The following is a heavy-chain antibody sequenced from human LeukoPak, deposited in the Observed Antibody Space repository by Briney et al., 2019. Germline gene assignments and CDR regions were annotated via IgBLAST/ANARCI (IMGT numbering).Heavy chain of an antibody. J-gene: IGHJ4*02. CDR2: VSNIETT. CDR1: GDAISSYY. D-gene: IGHD3-22*01. Sequence: ASETLSLTCTVSGDAISSYYWSGLRQPPGKRLELNGYVSNIETTNYNPSLKSRVTISVDTSKNQCSLRLNSVTAADTAVYYCARPPHYYDTSGYSVWGQGTLVTVSS. V-gene: IGHV4-59*01. CDR3: ARPPHYYDTSGYSV.